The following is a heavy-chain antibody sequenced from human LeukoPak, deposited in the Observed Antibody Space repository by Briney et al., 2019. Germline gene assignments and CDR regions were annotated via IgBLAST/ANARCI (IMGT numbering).Heavy chain of an antibody. Sequence: ASVKVSCKASGYSFTRYAIMWVRQAPGQGLEWMGWISTYNGDTNYAQQLQGRVTMTTDTSTSTAYMELRSLTSDDTAVYYCARGPSNTSSRNPYFDYWGQGTLVTVSS. J-gene: IGHJ4*02. CDR1: GYSFTRYA. CDR3: ARGPSNTSSRNPYFDY. CDR2: ISTYNGDT. D-gene: IGHD1-14*01. V-gene: IGHV1-18*01.